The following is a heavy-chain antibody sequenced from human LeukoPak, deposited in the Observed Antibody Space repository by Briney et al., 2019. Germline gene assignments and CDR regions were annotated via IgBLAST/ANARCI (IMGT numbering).Heavy chain of an antibody. D-gene: IGHD2/OR15-2a*01. CDR2: ISGSGGSA. CDR1: GFTFSSYA. CDR3: ANTAYFREYYYYYGMDV. Sequence: GGSLRLSCAASGFTFSSYAMSWVRQAPGKGLEWVSAISGSGGSAYYADSVKGRFTISRYNSKNTLYLQMNSLRAEDTAVYYCANTAYFREYYYYYGMDVWGQGTTVTVSS. V-gene: IGHV3-23*01. J-gene: IGHJ6*02.